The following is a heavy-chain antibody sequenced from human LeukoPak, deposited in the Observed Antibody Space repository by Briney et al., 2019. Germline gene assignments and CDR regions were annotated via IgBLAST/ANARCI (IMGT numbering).Heavy chain of an antibody. CDR1: GYTGTGYY. CDR3: ARDRGSPDRTTGRSYGMDV. Sequence: ASVKVSCKASGYTGTGYYMHWGRRAPGQALEGMGWINPNSGGTNYAQKFQGWGTMTRDTSISTAYTELSRLSSDDTAVYYCARDRGSPDRTTGRSYGMDVWGKGTTVTVSS. CDR2: INPNSGGT. D-gene: IGHD1-1*01. J-gene: IGHJ6*04. V-gene: IGHV1-2*04.